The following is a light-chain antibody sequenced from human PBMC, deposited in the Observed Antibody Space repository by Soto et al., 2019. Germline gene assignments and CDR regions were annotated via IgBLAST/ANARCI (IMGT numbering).Light chain of an antibody. CDR3: QQSHSAPRT. CDR1: QTISNY. CDR2: LAS. Sequence: DIQMTQSPSSLSASVGDRVTITCRASQTISNYLNWYQQKTGKAPKLLIHLASNLQSGVPSRFSGSGYGTDFTLTISSLQPEDLAIYYCQQSHSAPRTLGQGTRLEIK. V-gene: IGKV1-39*01. J-gene: IGKJ5*01.